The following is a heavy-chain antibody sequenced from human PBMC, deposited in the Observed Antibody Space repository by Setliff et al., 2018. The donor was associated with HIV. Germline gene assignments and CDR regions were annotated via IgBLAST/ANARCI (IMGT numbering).Heavy chain of an antibody. CDR3: ARGYDILTGYIFDY. CDR2: IYHSGST. D-gene: IGHD3-9*01. CDR1: GYSISSGYY. J-gene: IGHJ4*02. Sequence: SETLSLTCAVSGYSISSGYYWGWIRQPPGKGLEWIGNIYHSGSTYYNPSLKSRVTISVDTSKNPFSLKLSSVTAADTAVYYCARGYDILTGYIFDYWGQGTLVTVSS. V-gene: IGHV4-38-2*01.